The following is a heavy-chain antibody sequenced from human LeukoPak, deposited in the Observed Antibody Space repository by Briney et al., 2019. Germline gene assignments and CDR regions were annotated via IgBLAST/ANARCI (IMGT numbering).Heavy chain of an antibody. Sequence: GGSLRLSCAASGFTFSSYSMNWVRQAPGKGLEWVSYISSSSSTIYYADSVKGRFTISRDNAKNSLYLQMSSLRAEDTAVYYCARGPASIAVAGSYYWGQGTLVTVSS. CDR2: ISSSSSTI. J-gene: IGHJ4*02. D-gene: IGHD6-19*01. CDR3: ARGPASIAVAGSYY. V-gene: IGHV3-48*04. CDR1: GFTFSSYS.